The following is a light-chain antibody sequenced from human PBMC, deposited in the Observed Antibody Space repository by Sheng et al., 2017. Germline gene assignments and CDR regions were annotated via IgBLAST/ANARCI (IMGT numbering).Light chain of an antibody. V-gene: IGKV3-20*01. CDR1: QSVSSY. Sequence: EIVLTQSPATLSLSPGERATLSCRASQSVSSYLAWYQQKPGQAPRLLIYSTSRRATGTPDRFSGSGSVTDFTLTISRLEPEDFAVYYCQQYENSPYTFGQGTKVEI. J-gene: IGKJ2*01. CDR3: QQYENSPYT. CDR2: STS.